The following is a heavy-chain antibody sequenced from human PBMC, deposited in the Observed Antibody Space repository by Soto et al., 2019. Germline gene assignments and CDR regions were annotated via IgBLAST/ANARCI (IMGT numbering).Heavy chain of an antibody. V-gene: IGHV4-39*07. D-gene: IGHD3-10*01. CDR2: IYHSGST. J-gene: IGHJ5*02. CDR1: GGSISSRSYY. Sequence: SETLSLTCSVSGGSISSRSYYWGWIRQPPGKGLEWIAGIYHSGSTNYNPSLKSRVTISVDKSKNQFSLKLSSVTAADTAVYYCARSYMVRGVANWFDPWGQGTLVTVSS. CDR3: ARSYMVRGVANWFDP.